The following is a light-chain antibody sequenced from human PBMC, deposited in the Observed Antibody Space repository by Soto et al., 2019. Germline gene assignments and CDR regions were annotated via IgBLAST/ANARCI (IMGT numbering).Light chain of an antibody. Sequence: EIVLTQSPCTLSLSPGERATLSCRASQSVSSSYLAWYQQKPGQAPRLLIYGASSRATGIPDRFSGSGSGTDLTLTISRLEPEDFAVYYCQQYGSAPWTFGQGTKVEIK. CDR3: QQYGSAPWT. CDR2: GAS. J-gene: IGKJ1*01. CDR1: QSVSSSY. V-gene: IGKV3-20*01.